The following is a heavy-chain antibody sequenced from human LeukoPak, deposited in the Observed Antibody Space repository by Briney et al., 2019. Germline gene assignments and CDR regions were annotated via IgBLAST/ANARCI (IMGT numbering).Heavy chain of an antibody. CDR1: GFTFSSYW. V-gene: IGHV3-74*01. J-gene: IGHJ3*02. CDR3: ARAGRRGPIVVVPAAENGAFDI. Sequence: GGSLRLSCVASGFTFSSYWMHWVRQDPRKGLVWVSRINGDGRNINYADYVRGRFTISRDNAKNTLYLQMNTLRVEDTAVYYCARAGRRGPIVVVPAAENGAFDIWGQGTMVTVSS. D-gene: IGHD2-2*01. CDR2: INGDGRNI.